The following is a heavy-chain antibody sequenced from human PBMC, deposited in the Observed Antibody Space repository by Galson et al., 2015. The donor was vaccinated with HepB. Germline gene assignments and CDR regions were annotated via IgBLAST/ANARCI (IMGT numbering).Heavy chain of an antibody. CDR2: IIPIFGIA. V-gene: IGHV1-69*13. CDR3: ATDSSGYYRPDLFDY. Sequence: SVKVSCKASGGTFSSYAISWVRQAPGQGLEWMGGIIPIFGIANYAQKFQGRVTITADESTSTAYMELSSLRSEDTAVYYCATDSSGYYRPDLFDYWGQGTLVTVSS. J-gene: IGHJ4*02. CDR1: GGTFSSYA. D-gene: IGHD3-22*01.